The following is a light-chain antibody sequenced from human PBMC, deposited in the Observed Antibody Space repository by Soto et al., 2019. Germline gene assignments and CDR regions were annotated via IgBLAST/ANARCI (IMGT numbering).Light chain of an antibody. CDR2: ASS. CDR1: RDITTA. Sequence: AIKLTQSPSSLSASVGDRITIPCLAMRDITTALGLYLHLLGKVSKFLIFASSTLYSGVPSRFSGSGFGTEFTLTISSLQPEDSGTYYCQQANSFPISFGQGTRLEIK. V-gene: IGKV1-6*01. J-gene: IGKJ5*01. CDR3: QQANSFPIS.